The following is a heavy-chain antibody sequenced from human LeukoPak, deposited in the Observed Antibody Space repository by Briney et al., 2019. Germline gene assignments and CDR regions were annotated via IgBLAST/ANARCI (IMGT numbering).Heavy chain of an antibody. D-gene: IGHD2-15*01. CDR2: ISSNGGST. Sequence: GGSLRLSCAASGFTFSSYAMHWVRQAPGKGLEYVSAISSNGGSTYYANSVKGRFTISRDNSKNTLYLQMGSLRAEDMAVYYCARDAIPLDCSGGSCYSEDYYYYTDVWGKGTTVTVSS. V-gene: IGHV3-64*01. J-gene: IGHJ6*03. CDR1: GFTFSSYA. CDR3: ARDAIPLDCSGGSCYSEDYYYYTDV.